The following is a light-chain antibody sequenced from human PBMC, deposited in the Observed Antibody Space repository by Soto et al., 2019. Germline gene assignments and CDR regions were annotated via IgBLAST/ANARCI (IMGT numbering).Light chain of an antibody. CDR1: QSVSNNY. V-gene: IGKV3-20*01. CDR2: GAS. Sequence: IVLTQSPGTLSLSPGERATLSCRASQSVSNNYLAWYQQKPGQAPRLLIHGASNRATGIPDRFSGSGYGTDFTLTISRLEPEDFAVYYCQQYGSSGTFGQGTKVDIK. J-gene: IGKJ1*01. CDR3: QQYGSSGT.